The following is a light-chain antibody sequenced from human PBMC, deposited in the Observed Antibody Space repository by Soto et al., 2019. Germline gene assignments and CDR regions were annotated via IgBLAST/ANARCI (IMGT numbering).Light chain of an antibody. CDR1: QSVARY. V-gene: IGKV1-39*01. Sequence: DIQMTQSPSSLSASVGDRVTITCRASQSVARYLNWYQQKVGGVPKILIYAASTLQGGVPSSFSGGGSGTDFTLSISSLQPEDSATYYCLQSYRPPLTFGGGTKVEIK. CDR3: LQSYRPPLT. CDR2: AAS. J-gene: IGKJ4*01.